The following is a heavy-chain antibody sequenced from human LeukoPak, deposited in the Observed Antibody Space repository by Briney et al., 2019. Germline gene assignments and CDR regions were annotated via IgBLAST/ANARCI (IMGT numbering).Heavy chain of an antibody. CDR2: INPSGGST. J-gene: IGHJ4*02. V-gene: IGHV1-46*01. CDR3: ARDFQFDWLLLSIDY. D-gene: IGHD3-9*01. CDR1: GYTFTSYY. Sequence: GASVKVSCKASGYTFTSYYMHWVRQAPGQGLEWMGIINPSGGSTSYAQKFQGRVTMTRDMSTSTAYMELRSLRSDDTAVYYCARDFQFDWLLLSIDYWGQGTLVTVSS.